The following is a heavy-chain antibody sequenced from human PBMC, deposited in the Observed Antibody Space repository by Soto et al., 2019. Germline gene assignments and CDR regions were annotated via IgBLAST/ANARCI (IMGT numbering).Heavy chain of an antibody. CDR2: VSAYNGER. Sequence: QVQLVQSGAEVKKPGASVKVSCKASGYTFTNYGINWVRQAPGQGLEWLGWVSAYNGERRYAQRVQARVIMTTDTPTTPAYMELRSLRSDDTAVYYCSRGTSIPASGDYWGQGTLVTVSS. J-gene: IGHJ4*01. CDR1: GYTFTNYG. D-gene: IGHD6-6*01. V-gene: IGHV1-18*01. CDR3: SRGTSIPASGDY.